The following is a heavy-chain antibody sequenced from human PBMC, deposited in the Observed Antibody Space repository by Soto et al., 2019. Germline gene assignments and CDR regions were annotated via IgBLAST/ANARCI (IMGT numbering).Heavy chain of an antibody. V-gene: IGHV3-53*04. D-gene: IGHD2-15*01. J-gene: IGHJ4*02. CDR3: AKDHIVVVVGQADY. CDR1: GFTVSSNY. Sequence: PGGSLRLSCAASGFTVSSNYMSWVRQAPGKGLEWVSVIYSGGSTYYADSVKGRFTISRHNSKNTLYLQMNSLRAEDTAVYYCAKDHIVVVVGQADYWSQGTLVTVSS. CDR2: IYSGGST.